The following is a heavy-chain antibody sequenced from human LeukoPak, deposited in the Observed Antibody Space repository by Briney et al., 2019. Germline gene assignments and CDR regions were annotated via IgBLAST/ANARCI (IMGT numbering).Heavy chain of an antibody. Sequence: DPSETLSLTCAVYGESFSGYYWSWIRQPPGKGLEWIGEINHSGSTNNNPSLKNQVTISVDTSKNQFSLKLSSVTAADTAVYYCARGHYGSGSPYYMDVWGKGTTVTISS. V-gene: IGHV4-34*01. J-gene: IGHJ6*03. CDR2: INHSGST. D-gene: IGHD3-10*01. CDR1: GESFSGYY. CDR3: ARGHYGSGSPYYMDV.